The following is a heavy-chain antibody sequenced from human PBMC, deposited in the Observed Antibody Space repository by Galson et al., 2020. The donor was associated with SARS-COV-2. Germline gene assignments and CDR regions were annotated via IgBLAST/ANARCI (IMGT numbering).Heavy chain of an antibody. CDR3: ARDSPDSSSWYGGYFDY. CDR1: GFTFSSYG. J-gene: IGHJ4*02. V-gene: IGHV3-33*01. Sequence: GGSLRLSCAASGFTFSSYGMHWVRQAPGKGLEWVAVIWYDGSNKYYADSVKGRFTISRDNSKNTLYLQMNSLRAEDTAVYYCARDSPDSSSWYGGYFDYWGQGTLVTVSS. CDR2: IWYDGSNK. D-gene: IGHD6-13*01.